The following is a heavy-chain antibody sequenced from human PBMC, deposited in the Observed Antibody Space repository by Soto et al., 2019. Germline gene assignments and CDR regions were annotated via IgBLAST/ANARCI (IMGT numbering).Heavy chain of an antibody. CDR2: INHSGST. CDR1: GGSFSGYY. V-gene: IGHV4-34*01. Sequence: SETLSLTCAVYGGSFSGYYWSWIRQPPGKGLEWIGEINHSGSTNYNPSLKSRVTISVDTSKNQFSLELSSVTAADTAVYYCAREQQLAYYYYYYGMDVWGQGTTVTVSS. CDR3: AREQQLAYYYYYYGMDV. D-gene: IGHD6-13*01. J-gene: IGHJ6*02.